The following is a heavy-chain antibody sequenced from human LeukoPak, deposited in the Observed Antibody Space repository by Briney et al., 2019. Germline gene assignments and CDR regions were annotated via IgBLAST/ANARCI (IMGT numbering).Heavy chain of an antibody. D-gene: IGHD3-22*01. CDR2: ISAYNGNT. Sequence: GASVKVSCKASGYTFTSYGISWVRQAPGQGLEWMGWISAYNGNTNYAQKLQGRVTMTTDTSTSTAYMELRSLRSDDTAVYYCARDIGYDSSGYYSDYWGQGTLVTVSS. V-gene: IGHV1-18*01. CDR1: GYTFTSYG. CDR3: ARDIGYDSSGYYSDY. J-gene: IGHJ4*02.